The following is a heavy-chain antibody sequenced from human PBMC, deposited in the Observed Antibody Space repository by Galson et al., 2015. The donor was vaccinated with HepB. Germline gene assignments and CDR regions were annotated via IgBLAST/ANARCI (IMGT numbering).Heavy chain of an antibody. CDR1: GFALSTSGMC. D-gene: IGHD3-22*01. CDR2: IDWDDDK. CDR3: ARMRYYYESGCYSRYLDY. V-gene: IGHV2-70*11. Sequence: PALVKPTQTLTLTCTFSGFALSTSGMCVSWIRQPPGKALEWLARIDWDDDKYYSTSLKTRLTISKDTSKNQVVLTMTDMDHVDTATYYCARMRYYYESGCYSRYLDYWGQGTLVTVSS. J-gene: IGHJ4*02.